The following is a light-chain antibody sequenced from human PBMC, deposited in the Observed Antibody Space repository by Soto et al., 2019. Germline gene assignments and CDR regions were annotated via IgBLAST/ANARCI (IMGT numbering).Light chain of an antibody. CDR1: QKIGSY. J-gene: IGKJ1*01. V-gene: IGKV1-39*01. CDR3: QQTYNTPWT. Sequence: DIQMTQSPSSLSASVGDRVTVTCRASQKIGSYLNWYQHKPGKAPKLLIYAASTLQSGVPSQFIGSGSGTDFTLTISNLHPEDPATYYCQQTYNTPWTFGQGTKVEIK. CDR2: AAS.